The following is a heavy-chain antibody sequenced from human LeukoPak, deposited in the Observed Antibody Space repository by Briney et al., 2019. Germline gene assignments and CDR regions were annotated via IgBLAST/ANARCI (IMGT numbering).Heavy chain of an antibody. V-gene: IGHV4-59*08. CDR2: IYYSGST. CDR1: GGSISSYY. J-gene: IGHJ4*02. Sequence: SETLSLTCTVSGGSISSYYWSWIRQPPGKGLEWIGYIYYSGSTNYNPSLKSRVTTSVDTSKNQFSLKLSSVTAADTAVYYCARRKGASLDYWGQGTLVTVSS. CDR3: ARRKGASLDY. D-gene: IGHD3-16*01.